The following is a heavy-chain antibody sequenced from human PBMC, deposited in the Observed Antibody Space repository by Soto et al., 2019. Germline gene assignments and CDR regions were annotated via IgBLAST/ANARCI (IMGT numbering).Heavy chain of an antibody. D-gene: IGHD6-13*01. CDR3: ARIPLIAAAGTYYYYGMDV. CDR2: INPSGGST. J-gene: IGHJ6*02. CDR1: GYTFTSYY. Sequence: ASVKVSCKASGYTFTSYYMHWVRQATGQGLEWMGIINPSGGSTSYAQKFQGRVTMTRDTSTSTVYMELSSLRSEDTAVYYCARIPLIAAAGTYYYYGMDVLGQGTTVTVSS. V-gene: IGHV1-46*01.